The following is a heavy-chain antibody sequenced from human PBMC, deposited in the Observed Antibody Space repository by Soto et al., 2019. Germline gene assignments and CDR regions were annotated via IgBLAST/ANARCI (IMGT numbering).Heavy chain of an antibody. Sequence: SETLSLTCAVSGGSISSGGYSWSWIRQPPGKGLEWIGYIYHSGSTYYNPSLKSRVTISVDGSKNQFSLKLSSATAADTAVYYCARGSAAISYNWFDPWGQGTLVTVSS. CDR2: IYHSGST. CDR3: ARGSAAISYNWFDP. J-gene: IGHJ5*02. V-gene: IGHV4-30-2*01. CDR1: GGSISSGGYS. D-gene: IGHD2-2*01.